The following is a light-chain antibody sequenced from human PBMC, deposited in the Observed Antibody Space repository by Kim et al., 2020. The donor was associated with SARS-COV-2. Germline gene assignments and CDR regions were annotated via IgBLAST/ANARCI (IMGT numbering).Light chain of an antibody. J-gene: IGKJ2*02. CDR2: GAS. CDR1: QSVSGN. CDR3: QQYHRWPGT. V-gene: IGKV3-15*01. Sequence: DILMTQSPATLSVSPGQRATLSCRASQSVSGNLAWYQQKPGQAPRLLVYGASTRVTGIPARFSARGSETAFTLTISSLQSEDVAVYYCQQYHRWPGTFGQGTKLEIK.